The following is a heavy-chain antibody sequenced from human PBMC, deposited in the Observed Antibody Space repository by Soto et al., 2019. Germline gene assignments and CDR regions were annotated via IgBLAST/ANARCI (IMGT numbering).Heavy chain of an antibody. J-gene: IGHJ6*02. CDR1: GDSISSDNYS. CDR2: IYSSGST. D-gene: IGHD3-3*01. Sequence: PSETLSLTCNVSGDSISSDNYSWGWIRHPGKGLEWIGSIYSSGSTYFNPSLESRVTISVDTSKNQFSLKVHTVTATDTGVYYCGRHKKGSGYYAGINYGMDVWGQGTTVTVSS. V-gene: IGHV4-39*01. CDR3: GRHKKGSGYYAGINYGMDV.